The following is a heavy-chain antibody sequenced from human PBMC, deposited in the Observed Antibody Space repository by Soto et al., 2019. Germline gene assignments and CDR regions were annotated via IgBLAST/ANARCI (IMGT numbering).Heavy chain of an antibody. Sequence: PGESLKISCKGSGYSFTSYWISWVRQMPGKGLEWMGRIDPSDSYTNYSPSFQGHVTTSADKSISTAYLQWSSLKASDTAMYYCASVNPRMTMVRGVILPGMDVWGKGTRVTVAS. CDR3: ASVNPRMTMVRGVILPGMDV. J-gene: IGHJ6*04. D-gene: IGHD3-10*01. CDR2: IDPSDSYT. CDR1: GYSFTSYW. V-gene: IGHV5-10-1*01.